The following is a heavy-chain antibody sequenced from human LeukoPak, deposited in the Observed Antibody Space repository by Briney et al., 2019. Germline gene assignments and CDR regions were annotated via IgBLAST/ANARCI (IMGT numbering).Heavy chain of an antibody. CDR1: GYTFTGYY. Sequence: GASVKVSCKASGYTFTGYYMHWVRQAPGQGLEWMGWINPNSDGTNYAQKFQGGVTMTRDTSISTGYIELSRLRSDDTAVYYCARGGYSSSWYPRAEYFQHWGQGTLVTVSS. CDR2: INPNSDGT. V-gene: IGHV1-2*02. D-gene: IGHD6-13*01. J-gene: IGHJ1*01. CDR3: ARGGYSSSWYPRAEYFQH.